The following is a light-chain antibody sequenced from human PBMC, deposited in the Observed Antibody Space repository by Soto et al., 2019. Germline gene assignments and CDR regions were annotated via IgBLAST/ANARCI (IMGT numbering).Light chain of an antibody. CDR2: GAS. CDR1: QSVSSSD. J-gene: IGKJ5*01. CDR3: QQYNNWPIT. V-gene: IGKV3-20*01. Sequence: EIVLTQSPGTLSLSPGERATLSCRAIQSVSSSDLAWYQQKPGQAPRPLIYGASSRATGIPDRFSGSGSGTEFTLTISSLQSEDFAVYYCQQYNNWPITFGQGTRLEI.